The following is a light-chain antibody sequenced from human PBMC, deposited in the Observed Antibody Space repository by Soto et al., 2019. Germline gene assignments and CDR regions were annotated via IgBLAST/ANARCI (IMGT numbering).Light chain of an antibody. CDR1: QSVSSSY. V-gene: IGKV3-20*01. Sequence: ESVLTQSPRTLSLSPGERATLSCRASQSVSSSYLAWYQQKPGQAPRLLIYGASSRATGIPNRFSGSGSGTDFILTISRLEPEDFEVYYCQHYGSSLSITFGQGTRLEIK. J-gene: IGKJ5*01. CDR3: QHYGSSLSIT. CDR2: GAS.